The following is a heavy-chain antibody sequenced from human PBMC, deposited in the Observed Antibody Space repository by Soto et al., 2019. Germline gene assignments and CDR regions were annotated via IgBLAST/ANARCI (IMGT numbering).Heavy chain of an antibody. Sequence: QVQLVESGGGVVQPGRSLRLSCAASGFTFSSYGMHWVRQAPGKGLEWVAVISYDGSNKYYADSVKGRFTISRDNSQNTLYLQINSLRAEDTAVYYCAKGDGSGSLDYWGQGTLVTVSS. V-gene: IGHV3-30*18. CDR2: ISYDGSNK. D-gene: IGHD3-3*01. CDR3: AKGDGSGSLDY. CDR1: GFTFSSYG. J-gene: IGHJ4*02.